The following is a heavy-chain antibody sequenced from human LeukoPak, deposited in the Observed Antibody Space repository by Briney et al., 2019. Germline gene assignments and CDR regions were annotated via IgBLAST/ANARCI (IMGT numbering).Heavy chain of an antibody. D-gene: IGHD2-15*01. CDR2: IGPAGDT. Sequence: GGSLRLSCAASGFTFSRYDMHWVRQAQGKGLEWVSIIGPAGDTYYPGSVEGRCTISRENAKNSLYLQMNSLRAGDTAVYYCARDRGWWGMDVWGQGTTVTVSS. CDR1: GFTFSRYD. J-gene: IGHJ6*02. CDR3: ARDRGWWGMDV. V-gene: IGHV3-13*01.